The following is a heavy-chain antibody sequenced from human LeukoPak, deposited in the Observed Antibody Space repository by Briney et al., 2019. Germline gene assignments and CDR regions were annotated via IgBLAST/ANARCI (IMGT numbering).Heavy chain of an antibody. CDR2: ITSSSTTI. J-gene: IGHJ4*02. Sequence: GGSLRLSCAVSGFTFSSYSMNWVRQAPGKGLEWVSHITSSSTTIYYADSVKGRFTISRDNAKNSLYLQMNSLRAEDTAVYYCARATYCSSTSCWNFDYWGQGTLVTVSS. CDR3: ARATYCSSTSCWNFDY. D-gene: IGHD2-2*01. V-gene: IGHV3-48*04. CDR1: GFTFSSYS.